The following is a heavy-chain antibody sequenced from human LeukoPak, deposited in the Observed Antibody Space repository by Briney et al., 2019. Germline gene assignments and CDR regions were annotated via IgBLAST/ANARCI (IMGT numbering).Heavy chain of an antibody. CDR1: GDSISRSDSY. CDR2: IYYSGRT. Sequence: KPSETLSLTCSVSGDSISRSDSYWDWIRQPPGKGLEWIRTIYYSGRTYYSPSLNSRVTMSVDTSSSQFSLNLGSVTAADTAVYYCARRRYYDGSGYLEWGQGTLLSVSS. V-gene: IGHV4-39*01. J-gene: IGHJ1*01. D-gene: IGHD3-22*01. CDR3: ARRRYYDGSGYLE.